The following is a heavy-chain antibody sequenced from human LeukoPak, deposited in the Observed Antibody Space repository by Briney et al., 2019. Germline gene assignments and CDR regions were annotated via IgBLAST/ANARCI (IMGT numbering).Heavy chain of an antibody. J-gene: IGHJ4*02. D-gene: IGHD3-10*01. CDR3: AKDPLYYGSGCYVID. CDR1: GFTFSSYA. Sequence: PGGSLRLSCAASGFTFSSYAMSWARQAPGKGLEWVSAISGSGTNTYYADSVKGRFTISRDNSKNTLYLQMNSLRAEDTAVYYCAKDPLYYGSGCYVIDWGQGTLVTVSS. CDR2: ISGSGTNT. V-gene: IGHV3-23*01.